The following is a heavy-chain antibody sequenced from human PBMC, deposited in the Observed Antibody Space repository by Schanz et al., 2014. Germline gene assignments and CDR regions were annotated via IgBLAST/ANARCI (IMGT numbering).Heavy chain of an antibody. D-gene: IGHD1-26*01. V-gene: IGHV1-18*01. CDR2: ISPYNGNT. Sequence: QVQLVQSGAEVKKPGASVKVSCKASGYTFSSYGISWVRQAPGQGLEWMGWISPYNGNTNYAQKFQGRVTMTTDTSTSTVYMELRSLRSDDTAVYYCARDRDQWDGNFCDFWGQGTLVTVSS. CDR3: ARDRDQWDGNFCDF. J-gene: IGHJ4*02. CDR1: GYTFSSYG.